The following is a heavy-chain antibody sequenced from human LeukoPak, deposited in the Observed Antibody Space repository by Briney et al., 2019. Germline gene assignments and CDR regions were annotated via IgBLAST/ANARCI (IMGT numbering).Heavy chain of an antibody. J-gene: IGHJ4*02. D-gene: IGHD2-2*01. V-gene: IGHV3-53*01. CDR1: GFTVSSNY. Sequence: GGSLRLSCAASGFTVSSNYMSWVRQAPGKGLEWVSVIYSGGSTYYADSVKGRFTISRDNSKNTLYLQMNSLRAEDTAVYYCARLVRGYQLLTYFDYWGQGTLVTVSS. CDR2: IYSGGST. CDR3: ARLVRGYQLLTYFDY.